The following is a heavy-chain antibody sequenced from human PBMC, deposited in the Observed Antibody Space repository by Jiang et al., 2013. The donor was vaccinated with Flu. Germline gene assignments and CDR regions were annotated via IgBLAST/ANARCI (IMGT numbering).Heavy chain of an antibody. CDR1: GYTLTHYY. D-gene: IGHD5-18*01. CDR2: INPNDGST. Sequence: PGASVKLSCEASGYTLTHYYLHWVRQAPGQGLEWMGMINPNDGSTTYAQKFQGRVAMTRDTSTSTVYMELSSLRSEDTAVYYCARPGSATVSALLDYWGQGTLVTVSS. V-gene: IGHV1-46*01. CDR3: ARPGSATVSALLDY. J-gene: IGHJ4*02.